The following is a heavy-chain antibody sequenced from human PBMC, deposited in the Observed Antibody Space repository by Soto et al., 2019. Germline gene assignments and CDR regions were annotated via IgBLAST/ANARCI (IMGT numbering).Heavy chain of an antibody. V-gene: IGHV3-33*01. Sequence: GGSLRLSCAASGFTFSSYGMHWVRQAPGKGLEWVAVIWYDGSNKYYADSVKGRFTISRDNSKNTLYLQMNSLRAEDTAVYYCARDPGGITGTLMPYDYWGQGTLVTVSS. D-gene: IGHD1-20*01. J-gene: IGHJ4*02. CDR1: GFTFSSYG. CDR2: IWYDGSNK. CDR3: ARDPGGITGTLMPYDY.